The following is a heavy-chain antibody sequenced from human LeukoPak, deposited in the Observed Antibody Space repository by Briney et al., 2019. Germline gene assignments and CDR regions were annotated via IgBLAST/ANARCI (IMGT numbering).Heavy chain of an antibody. CDR3: ARLIAVAAPPVDY. V-gene: IGHV5-51*01. Sequence: GESLKISCKGSGYSFTNYWIGWVRQMPGKGLEWMGIIYPGDSDTRYSPSFQGQVTISADKSISTAYLQWSSLKVSDTAMYYCARLIAVAAPPVDYWGQGTLVTVSS. CDR1: GYSFTNYW. J-gene: IGHJ4*02. CDR2: IYPGDSDT. D-gene: IGHD6-19*01.